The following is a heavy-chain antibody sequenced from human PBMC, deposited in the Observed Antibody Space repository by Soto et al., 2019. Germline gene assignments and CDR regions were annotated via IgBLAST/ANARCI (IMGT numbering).Heavy chain of an antibody. CDR2: IYTGDSDT. CDR3: ASHEHSRPADYYYYYGTDV. J-gene: IGHJ6*02. CDR1: GYSFTSYW. D-gene: IGHD6-6*01. V-gene: IGHV5-51*01. Sequence: PGESLKSCFNGSGYSFTSYWIGWVRQMPGKVLELMGIIYTGDSDTRYSPSFQGQVTISADKYISTAYLQWSSLKASDTAMYYCASHEHSRPADYYYYYGTDVWAQGTTV.